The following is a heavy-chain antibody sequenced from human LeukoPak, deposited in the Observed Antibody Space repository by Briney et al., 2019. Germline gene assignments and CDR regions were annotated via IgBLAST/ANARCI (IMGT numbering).Heavy chain of an antibody. CDR2: INPNSGGT. V-gene: IGHV1-2*02. D-gene: IGHD6-13*01. Sequence: ASVKVSCKASGYTFTGYYMHWVRQAPGEALEWLGWINPNSGGTNYAQKFQGRVTMNRDTSISTAYIELSRLRSDDTAVYYCARASSSWYNLFDPWCQGTLVTVSS. J-gene: IGHJ5*02. CDR3: ARASSSWYNLFDP. CDR1: GYTFTGYY.